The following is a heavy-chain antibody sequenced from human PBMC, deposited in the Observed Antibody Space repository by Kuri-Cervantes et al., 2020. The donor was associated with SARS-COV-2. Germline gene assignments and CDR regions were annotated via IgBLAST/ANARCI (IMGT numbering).Heavy chain of an antibody. V-gene: IGHV1-2*02. D-gene: IGHD2-2*01. J-gene: IGHJ6*03. CDR1: GYTFTGYY. CDR3: AREDIVVVPAAIRYHYYYMDV. CDR2: INPNSGGT. Sequence: ASAKVFCKASGYTFTGYYMHWVRQAPGQGLEWMGWINPNSGGTNYAQKFQGRVTMTRDTSISTACMELSRLRSDDTAVYYCAREDIVVVPAAIRYHYYYMDVWGKGTTVTVSS.